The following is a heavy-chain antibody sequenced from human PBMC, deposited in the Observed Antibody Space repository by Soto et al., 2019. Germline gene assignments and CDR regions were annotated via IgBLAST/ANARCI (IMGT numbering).Heavy chain of an antibody. V-gene: IGHV3-23*01. D-gene: IGHD5-12*01. CDR3: AKTDSGYDRFNYYYYMDV. Sequence: GGSLRLSCAASGFIFTSSSLGWVRQAPGKGLEWVSSISSSSSTTYYADSVKGRFTISRDNSKNTLYLQMNSLRAEDTAVYYCAKTDSGYDRFNYYYYMDVWGKGTTVTVSS. J-gene: IGHJ6*03. CDR2: ISSSSSTT. CDR1: GFIFTSSS.